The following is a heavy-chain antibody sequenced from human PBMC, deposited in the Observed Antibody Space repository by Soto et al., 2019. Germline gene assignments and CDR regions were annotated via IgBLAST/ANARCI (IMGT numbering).Heavy chain of an antibody. CDR1: GYTFTSYD. Sequence: QVQLVQSGAEVKKPGASVKVSCKASGYTFTSYDINWVRQATGQGLEWMGWMNPNSGNTGYAQKFQGRVTMTRNTSISTAYMELSSLRSEDTAVYCCWGFWSGPLGMDVWGQGTTVTVSS. D-gene: IGHD3-3*01. CDR3: WGFWSGPLGMDV. V-gene: IGHV1-8*01. CDR2: MNPNSGNT. J-gene: IGHJ6*02.